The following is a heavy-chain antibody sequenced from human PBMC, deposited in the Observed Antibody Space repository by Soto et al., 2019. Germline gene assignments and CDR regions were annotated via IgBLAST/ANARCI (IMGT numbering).Heavy chain of an antibody. V-gene: IGHV3-15*01. D-gene: IGHD3-3*01. CDR3: TTDFITSKADDFWSGYYYFDY. CDR1: GFTFSNAW. J-gene: IGHJ4*02. CDR2: IKSKTDGGTT. Sequence: GGSLRLSCAASGFTFSNAWMSWVRQAPGKGLEWVGRIKSKTDGGTTDYAAPVKGRFTISRDDSKNTLYLQMNSLKTEDTAVYYCTTDFITSKADDFWSGYYYFDYWGQGTLVTVSS.